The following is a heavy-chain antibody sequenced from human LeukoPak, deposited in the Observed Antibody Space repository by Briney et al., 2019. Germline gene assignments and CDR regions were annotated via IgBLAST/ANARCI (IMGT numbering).Heavy chain of an antibody. CDR2: INHSGST. V-gene: IGHV4-34*01. J-gene: IGHJ4*02. D-gene: IGHD3-16*02. CDR3: ARKSYVWGSYRPIDY. CDR1: GGSFSGYY. Sequence: PSETLSLTCAVYGGSFSGYYWSWIRQPPGKGLEWIGEINHSGSTNYNPSLKSRVTISVDTSKNQFSLKLSSVTAADTAVYYCARKSYVWGSYRPIDYWGQGTLVTVSS.